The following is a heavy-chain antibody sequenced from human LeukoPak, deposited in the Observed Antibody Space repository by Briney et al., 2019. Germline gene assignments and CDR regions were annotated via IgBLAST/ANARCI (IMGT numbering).Heavy chain of an antibody. CDR3: AHGYNSSPFDY. J-gene: IGHJ4*02. CDR1: GFTVSSNY. D-gene: IGHD5-24*01. CDR2: IYSGGST. Sequence: GGSLRLSCAASGFTVSSNYMSWVRQAPGKGLEWVSVIYSGGSTYYADSVKGRFTISRDNSKNTLYLQMNSLSAEDTAVYYCAHGYNSSPFDYWGQGTLVTVSS. V-gene: IGHV3-53*01.